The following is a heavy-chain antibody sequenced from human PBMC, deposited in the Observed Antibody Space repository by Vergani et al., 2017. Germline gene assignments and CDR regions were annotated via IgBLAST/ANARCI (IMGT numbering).Heavy chain of an antibody. V-gene: IGHV3-11*06. J-gene: IGHJ4*02. CDR2: ISSSSSYT. CDR1: GFTFSDYY. D-gene: IGHD6-13*01. CDR3: AREAGYSSSWRRYGFDY. Sequence: QVQLVESGGGLVKPGGSLRLSCAASGFTFSDYYMSWIRQAPGKGLEWVSYISSSSSYTNYADSVKGRFTISRDNAKNSLYLQMNGLRAEDTAVYYCAREAGYSSSWRRYGFDYWGQGTLVTVSS.